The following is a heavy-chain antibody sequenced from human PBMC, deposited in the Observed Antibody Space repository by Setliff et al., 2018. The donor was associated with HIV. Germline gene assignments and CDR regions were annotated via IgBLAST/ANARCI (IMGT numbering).Heavy chain of an antibody. V-gene: IGHV4-39*01. J-gene: IGHJ4*02. Sequence: SETLSLTCILSGGSISTSNYYWGWIRQPPGKGLEWIGSIYYSGSTYYTPSLKSRVTISVDTSKNQFSLKLSSVTAAGTAVYYCARHFGWLPREIDYWGQGTLVTVSS. CDR1: GGSISTSNYY. CDR2: IYYSGST. D-gene: IGHD5-12*01. CDR3: ARHFGWLPREIDY.